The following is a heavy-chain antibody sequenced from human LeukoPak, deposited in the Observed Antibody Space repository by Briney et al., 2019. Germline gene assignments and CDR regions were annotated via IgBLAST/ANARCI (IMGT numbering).Heavy chain of an antibody. Sequence: SETLSLTCTVSGGSVGSYYGSWIRQPPGKGLEWIGYIYYSGSTNYNPSLKSRVTISGDTSKNQFSLKLSSVTAADTAVYYCARVSSSWPAYYYFDYWGQGTLVTVSS. CDR2: IYYSGST. V-gene: IGHV4-59*02. D-gene: IGHD6-13*01. CDR3: ARVSSSWPAYYYFDY. J-gene: IGHJ4*02. CDR1: GGSVGSYY.